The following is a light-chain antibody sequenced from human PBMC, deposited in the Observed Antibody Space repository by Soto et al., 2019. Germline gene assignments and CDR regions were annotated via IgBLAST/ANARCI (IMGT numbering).Light chain of an antibody. J-gene: IGLJ1*01. V-gene: IGLV1-51*01. CDR2: GNN. CDR3: GSWDTSLRTYF. Sequence: VLTQPPSVSAAPGQRFTISCSGSSSNIGNNYVSWYQQLPGTAPKLLIFGNNNRPSGIPDRFSGSQSGTSATLGITGLQTGDEADYYCGSWDTSLRTYFFGPGTKVTVL. CDR1: SSNIGNNY.